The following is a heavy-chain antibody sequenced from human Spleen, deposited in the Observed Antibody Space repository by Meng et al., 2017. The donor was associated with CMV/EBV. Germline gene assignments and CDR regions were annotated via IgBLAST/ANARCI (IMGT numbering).Heavy chain of an antibody. CDR1: GYTFTGYY. CDR2: INPNSGDT. Sequence: ASVKVSCKASGYTFTGYYMHWVRQAPGQGLEWMGRINPNSGDTNYAQKFQGRVTMTRDTSISTVYMELSRLRSDDTAIYYCARAFGCSSSTCYGYVFDIWGQGTVVTVSS. V-gene: IGHV1-2*02. CDR3: ARAFGCSSSTCYGYVFDI. D-gene: IGHD2-2*01. J-gene: IGHJ3*02.